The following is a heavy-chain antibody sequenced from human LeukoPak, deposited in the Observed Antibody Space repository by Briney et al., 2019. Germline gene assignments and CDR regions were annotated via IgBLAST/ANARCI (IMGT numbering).Heavy chain of an antibody. CDR3: AREQAARGVGPEAG. CDR2: IYYSGST. D-gene: IGHD3-10*01. J-gene: IGHJ4*02. CDR1: GGSISSSSYY. V-gene: IGHV4-39*07. Sequence: SETLSLTCTVSGGSISSSSYYWGWIRQPPGKGLEWIGSIYYSGSTYYNPSLKSRVTISVDTSKNQFSLKLSSVTAADTAVYYCAREQAARGVGPEAGWGQGTLVTVSS.